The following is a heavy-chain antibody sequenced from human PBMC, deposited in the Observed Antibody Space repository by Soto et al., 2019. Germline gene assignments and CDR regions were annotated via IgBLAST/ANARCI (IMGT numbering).Heavy chain of an antibody. CDR1: GFTFSHYW. CDR2: VNTDGSVA. Sequence: PGGSLRLSCAASGFTFSHYWMHWVRQVPGKGLVWVSRVNTDGSVANYADSVKGQFTISRDDATNTLYLQMNTLRDEDTAVYFCTRGTTTAPGMDFWGQGTLVTVSS. V-gene: IGHV3-74*01. CDR3: TRGTTTAPGMDF. D-gene: IGHD6-13*01. J-gene: IGHJ4*02.